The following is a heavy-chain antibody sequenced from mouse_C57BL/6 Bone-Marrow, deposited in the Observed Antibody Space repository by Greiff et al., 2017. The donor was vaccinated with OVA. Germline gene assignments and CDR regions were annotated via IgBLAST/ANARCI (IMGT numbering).Heavy chain of an antibody. J-gene: IGHJ3*01. CDR2: IYPRSGNT. CDR1: GYNFTSYG. V-gene: IGHV1-81*01. CDR3: ARWPIYYGFHFAY. Sequence: VQLQQSGAELARPGASVKLSCKASGYNFTSYGISWVKQRTGQGLEWIGEIYPRSGNTYYNEKFKGKATLTADKSSSTAYLELRSLTSEDSAVYFCARWPIYYGFHFAYWGQGTLVTVSA. D-gene: IGHD2-2*01.